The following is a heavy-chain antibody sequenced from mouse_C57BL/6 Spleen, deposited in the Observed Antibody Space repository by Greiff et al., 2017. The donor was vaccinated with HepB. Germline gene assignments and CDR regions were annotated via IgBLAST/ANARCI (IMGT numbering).Heavy chain of an antibody. CDR1: GYTFTSYG. Sequence: VQLVEFGAELARPGASVKLSCKASGYTFTSYGISWVKQRTGQGLEWIGEIYPRSGNTYYNEKFKGKATLTADKSSSTAYMELRSLTSEDSAVYFCARRKEALYSAMDYWGQGTSVTVSS. V-gene: IGHV1-81*01. CDR3: ARRKEALYSAMDY. CDR2: IYPRSGNT. J-gene: IGHJ4*01.